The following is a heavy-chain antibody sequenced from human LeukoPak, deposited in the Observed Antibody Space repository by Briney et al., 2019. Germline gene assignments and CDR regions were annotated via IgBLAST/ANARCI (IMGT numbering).Heavy chain of an antibody. CDR2: IYYRGTT. CDR3: ARGHFDILTGYYIEY. Sequence: SETLSLPCTVSGGPRRRGSDHWGWIRQPPRKGPEGVGYIYYRGTTNYNPSLKSRATISVDTSKKQFSLKLSFVTAADTAVYYCARGHFDILTGYYIEYWGQGTLVTVSS. CDR1: GGPRRRGSDH. D-gene: IGHD3-9*01. V-gene: IGHV4-61*01. J-gene: IGHJ4*02.